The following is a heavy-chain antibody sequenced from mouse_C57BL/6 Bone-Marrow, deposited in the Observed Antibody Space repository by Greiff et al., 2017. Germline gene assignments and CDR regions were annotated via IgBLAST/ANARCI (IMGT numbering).Heavy chain of an antibody. V-gene: IGHV8-8*01. CDR3: ARIKRGSSGYYAMDY. CDR2: IWWDDDK. CDR1: GFSLSTFGMG. Sequence: QVTLKECGPGILQPSQTLSLTCSFSGFSLSTFGMGVGWIRQPSGKGLEWLAHIWWDDDKYYNPALKSRLTISKDTSKNQVFLKIANVDTADTATYYCARIKRGSSGYYAMDYWGQGTSVTVSS. D-gene: IGHD3-2*02. J-gene: IGHJ4*01.